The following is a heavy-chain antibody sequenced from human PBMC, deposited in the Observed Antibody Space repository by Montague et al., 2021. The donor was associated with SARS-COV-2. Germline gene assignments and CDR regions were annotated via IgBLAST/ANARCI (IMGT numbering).Heavy chain of an antibody. Sequence: PALVKPTQTLTLTCTFSGFSLTTSGVAVGWIRQPPGKALEWLVVIYWDDDKHYSPSLKSRLTITKDTPKNQVVLKMTNMDPVDTGTYYCVGGDTQPEIWGQGTVVIVSS. V-gene: IGHV2-5*04. CDR2: IYWDDDK. CDR3: VGGDTQPEI. J-gene: IGHJ3*02. D-gene: IGHD1-14*01. CDR1: GFSLTTSGVA.